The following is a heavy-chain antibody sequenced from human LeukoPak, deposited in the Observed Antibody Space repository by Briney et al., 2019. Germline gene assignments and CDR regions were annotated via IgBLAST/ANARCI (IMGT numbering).Heavy chain of an antibody. CDR2: IYHSGTT. CDR3: ARHTSNSNYSPWRVFDN. CDR1: RGSITGYY. V-gene: IGHV4-59*08. J-gene: IGHJ4*02. Sequence: SETLSLTCTVSRGSITGYYWSWIRQPPGKGLEWIGYIYHSGTTNYNPSLKSRVIMSVDTSKNHFSLKLYSVTAADAATYYCARHTSNSNYSPWRVFDNWGQGTLVTVSS. D-gene: IGHD1-7*01.